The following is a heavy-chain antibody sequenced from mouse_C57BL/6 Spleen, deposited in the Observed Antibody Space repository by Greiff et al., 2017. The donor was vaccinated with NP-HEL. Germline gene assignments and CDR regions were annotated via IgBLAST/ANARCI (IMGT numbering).Heavy chain of an antibody. CDR1: GFTFSSYT. D-gene: IGHD1-1*01. V-gene: IGHV5-9*01. CDR2: ISGGGGNT. J-gene: IGHJ3*01. CDR3: ARHGDYGSSFWFAY. Sequence: EVQLVESGGGLVKPGGSLKLSCAASGFTFSSYTMSWVRQTPEKRLEWVATISGGGGNTYYPDSVKGRFTISRDTDKNTLYRQMSSLRSEDTALYYCARHGDYGSSFWFAYWGQGTLVTVSA.